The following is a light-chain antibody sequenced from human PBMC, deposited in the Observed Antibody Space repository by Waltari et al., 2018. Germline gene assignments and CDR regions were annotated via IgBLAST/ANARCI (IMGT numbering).Light chain of an antibody. V-gene: IGLV2-14*01. CDR3: SSYTSSSTLTV. J-gene: IGLJ2*01. CDR1: SSDVGGYNY. CDR2: EVS. Sequence: QSALTQPASVSGSPGQSITISCTGTSSDVGGYNYVSWYQQHPGKAPKLMIYEVSNRPAGGSNRVSGSKSGNTASLTISGLQAEDEADYYCSSYTSSSTLTVFGGGTKLTVL.